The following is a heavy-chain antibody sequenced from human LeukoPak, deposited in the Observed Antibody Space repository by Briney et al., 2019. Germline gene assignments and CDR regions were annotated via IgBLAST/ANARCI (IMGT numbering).Heavy chain of an antibody. Sequence: ASVKVSCKASGYTFTGYYIYWVRQAPGQGLEWMGWISPNSGGTNYAQKFQGRVTMTRDTSISTAYMELTRLTSDDTAVYYCAIRDYYHYYAMDVWGQGTTVTVSS. CDR3: AIRDYYHYYAMDV. J-gene: IGHJ6*02. CDR1: GYTFTGYY. V-gene: IGHV1-2*02. CDR2: ISPNSGGT.